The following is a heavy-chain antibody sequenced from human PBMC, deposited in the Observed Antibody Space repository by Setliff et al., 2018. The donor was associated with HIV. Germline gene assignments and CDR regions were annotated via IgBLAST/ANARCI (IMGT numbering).Heavy chain of an antibody. CDR2: ISTYNGNT. Sequence: ASVKVSCKASGYTFTSYGISWVRQAPGQGLEWMGWISTYNGNTNYAQKLQGRVTMTRDMSTSTVYMELSSLRSEDRAMYYCARDFYGTSGYPEGYFQHWGQGTLVTVSS. CDR1: GYTFTSYG. D-gene: IGHD3-22*01. V-gene: IGHV1-18*01. CDR3: ARDFYGTSGYPEGYFQH. J-gene: IGHJ1*01.